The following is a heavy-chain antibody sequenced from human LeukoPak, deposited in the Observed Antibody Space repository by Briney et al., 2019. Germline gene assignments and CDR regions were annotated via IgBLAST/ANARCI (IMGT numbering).Heavy chain of an antibody. Sequence: GGSLRLSCAASGFTVSSNYMSWVRQAPGKGLEWVSVIYSGGSTYYADSVKGRFTISRDNSKNTLYLQMNSLRAEDTAVYYCARAKGGSSSGCDYWGQGTLVTVSS. V-gene: IGHV3-53*01. D-gene: IGHD6-19*01. CDR3: ARAKGGSSSGCDY. CDR2: IYSGGST. CDR1: GFTVSSNY. J-gene: IGHJ4*02.